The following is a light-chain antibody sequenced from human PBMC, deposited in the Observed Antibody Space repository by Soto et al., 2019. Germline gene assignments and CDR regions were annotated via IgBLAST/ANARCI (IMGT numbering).Light chain of an antibody. CDR1: QSVGSN. V-gene: IGKV3-15*01. CDR3: QQFYNWPQT. Sequence: EGVMTSSPATLFESPEERATLSCRASQSVGSNLAWYQQKPGQPPRLLIYVASTRATAIPARFSGSGSGTEFTLTISSLQSEDFAVYYSQQFYNWPQTFGQGTKVDIK. J-gene: IGKJ1*01. CDR2: VAS.